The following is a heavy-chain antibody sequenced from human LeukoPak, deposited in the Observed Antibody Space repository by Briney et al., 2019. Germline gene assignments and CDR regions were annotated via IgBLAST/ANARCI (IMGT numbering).Heavy chain of an antibody. Sequence: PGGSLRLSCAASGFTFTNYAMSWVRQAPGKGLEWVSDISGSGDFTYYADSVKGRFTISRDKSKNTLYLQMNSLRAEDTAVYYCAKAWYSSSSLSEYYFDYWGQGTLVTVSS. CDR3: AKAWYSSSSLSEYYFDY. V-gene: IGHV3-23*01. CDR2: ISGSGDFT. CDR1: GFTFTNYA. D-gene: IGHD6-6*01. J-gene: IGHJ4*02.